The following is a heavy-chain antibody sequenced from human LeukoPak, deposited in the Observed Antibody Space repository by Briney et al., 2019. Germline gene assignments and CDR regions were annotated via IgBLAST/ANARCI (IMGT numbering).Heavy chain of an antibody. Sequence: ASVKVSCKASAYTFTSYYMHWVRQAPGQGLEWMGIINPSGGSTSYAQKFQGRVTMTRDTSTSTVYMELSSLRSEDTAVYYCARVDSCGGDCYWLNYFDYWGQGTLVTVSS. V-gene: IGHV1-46*01. CDR1: AYTFTSYY. D-gene: IGHD2-21*02. CDR3: ARVDSCGGDCYWLNYFDY. J-gene: IGHJ4*02. CDR2: INPSGGST.